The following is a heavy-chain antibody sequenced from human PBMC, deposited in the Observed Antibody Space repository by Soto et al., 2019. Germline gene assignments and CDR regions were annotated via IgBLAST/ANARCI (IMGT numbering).Heavy chain of an antibody. V-gene: IGHV4-31*03. J-gene: IGHJ5*02. CDR3: ARGGWSDNWCVH. CDR2: IYYSGST. Sequence: QVHLQESGPGLVRPSETLSLTCTVSGGSITIGGYYWGWIRQHPGKGLEWIGHIYYSGSTSYNPSLKSRVSMSADTSMNQFSMKLSSVTAADTAVYYCARGGWSDNWCVHWGQGTLVTVSS. CDR1: GGSITIGGYY. D-gene: IGHD6-19*01.